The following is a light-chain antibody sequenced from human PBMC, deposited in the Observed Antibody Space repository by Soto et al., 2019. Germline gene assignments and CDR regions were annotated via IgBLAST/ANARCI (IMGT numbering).Light chain of an antibody. CDR2: EAS. CDR3: SSFTSSYTFV. J-gene: IGLJ1*01. CDR1: SSDVGGYKY. Sequence: QSALTQPASVSGSPGQSIAISCTGTSSDVGGYKYVSWYQQHPGKAPKLLISEASNRPSGVSDRFSGSKSGNTASLTISGLQAEDEADYYCSSFTSSYTFVFGSGTKVTVL. V-gene: IGLV2-14*01.